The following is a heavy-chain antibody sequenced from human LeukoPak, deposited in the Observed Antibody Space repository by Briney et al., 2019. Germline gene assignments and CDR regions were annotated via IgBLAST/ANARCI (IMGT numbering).Heavy chain of an antibody. J-gene: IGHJ4*02. V-gene: IGHV5-51*01. CDR3: ARRKYCSSTSCPFDY. Sequence: GESLQISFKGSGYSFTSYWIGWVRQMPGTGLEWMGIIYPGDSDARYSPSFQGQVTISADKSLTTAYLQWNSLKASDTAMYYCARRKYCSSTSCPFDYWGQGTLVTVSS. CDR2: IYPGDSDA. D-gene: IGHD2-2*01. CDR1: GYSFTSYW.